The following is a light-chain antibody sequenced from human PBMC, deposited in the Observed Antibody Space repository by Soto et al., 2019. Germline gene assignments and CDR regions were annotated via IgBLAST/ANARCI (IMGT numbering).Light chain of an antibody. CDR3: QQSYNTPRT. Sequence: DIQLTQSPSSLSASVGDRVTITCRASQSISNYLNWYQQKPGKAPQLLIYAASSLQSGVPSRFSGSGSGTDFTLTISSLQSEDIAIYYCQQSYNTPRTFGQGTKVDIK. V-gene: IGKV1-39*01. CDR2: AAS. J-gene: IGKJ1*01. CDR1: QSISNY.